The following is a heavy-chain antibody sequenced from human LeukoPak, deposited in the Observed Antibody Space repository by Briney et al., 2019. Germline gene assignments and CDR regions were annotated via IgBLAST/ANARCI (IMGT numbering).Heavy chain of an antibody. CDR1: GGTFSSYA. CDR2: IIPIFGTA. D-gene: IGHD3-22*01. CDR3: AREPVITEYYFDY. J-gene: IGHJ4*02. Sequence: SVKVSCKASGGTFSSYAISWVRQAPGQGLEWMGGIIPIFGTANYAQKFQGRVTITADESTSTAYMELSSLRSEDTAVYYCAREPVITEYYFDYWGQGTLVTVSS. V-gene: IGHV1-69*13.